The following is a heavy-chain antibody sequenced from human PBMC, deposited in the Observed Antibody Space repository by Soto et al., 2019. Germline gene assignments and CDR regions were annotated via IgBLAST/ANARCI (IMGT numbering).Heavy chain of an antibody. J-gene: IGHJ4*02. CDR1: GYTLTELS. CDR3: ATARLNYYDSSGFFDY. CDR2: FDPEDGET. Sequence: ASVKVSCKVSGYTLTELSMHWVRQAPGKGLEWMGGFDPEDGETIYAQKFQGRVTMTEDTSTDTAYMELSSLRSEDTAAYYCATARLNYYDSSGFFDYWGQGTLVTVSS. D-gene: IGHD3-22*01. V-gene: IGHV1-24*01.